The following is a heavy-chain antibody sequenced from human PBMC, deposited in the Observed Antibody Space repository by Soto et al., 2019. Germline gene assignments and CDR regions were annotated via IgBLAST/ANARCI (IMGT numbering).Heavy chain of an antibody. D-gene: IGHD6-19*01. CDR2: INAGNGNT. CDR1: GYTFTSYA. CDR3: ARDLGGWPDY. V-gene: IGHV1-3*01. J-gene: IGHJ4*02. Sequence: QVQLVQSGAEVKKPGASVKVSCKASGYTFTSYAIHWVRQAPGQRLEWMGWINAGNGNTKYSQKFQDRVTITRDTPARTAYIERSSLRSEDTAVYYCARDLGGWPDYWGQGTLVTVSS.